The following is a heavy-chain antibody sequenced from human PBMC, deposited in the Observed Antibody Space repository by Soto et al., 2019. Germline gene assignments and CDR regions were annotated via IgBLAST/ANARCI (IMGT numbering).Heavy chain of an antibody. CDR1: GFTFSSYE. D-gene: IGHD6-13*01. V-gene: IGHV3-48*03. Sequence: RRLSCAASGFTFSSYEMNWVRQAPGKGLEWVSYISSSGGTIYYADSVKGRFTISRDNAKNSLYLQMNSLRAEDTAVYYCARDLSSWSFDYWGQGTLVTVSS. CDR2: ISSSGGTI. CDR3: ARDLSSWSFDY. J-gene: IGHJ4*02.